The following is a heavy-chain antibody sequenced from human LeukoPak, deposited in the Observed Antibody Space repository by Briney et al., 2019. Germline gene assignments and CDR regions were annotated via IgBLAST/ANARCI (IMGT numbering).Heavy chain of an antibody. CDR1: RYTLTELS. V-gene: IGHV1-24*01. D-gene: IGHD3-10*01. CDR3: ATLEYYYGSGSRYYFDY. Sequence: ASVKVSCKVSRYTLTELSMRWVRQAPGKGLEWMGGFDPEDGETIYAQKFQGRVTMTEDTSTDTAYMELSSLRSEDTAVYYCATLEYYYGSGSRYYFDYWGQGTLVTVSS. J-gene: IGHJ4*02. CDR2: FDPEDGET.